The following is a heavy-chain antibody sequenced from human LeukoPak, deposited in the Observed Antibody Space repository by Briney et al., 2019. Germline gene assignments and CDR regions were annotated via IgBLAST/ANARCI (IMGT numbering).Heavy chain of an antibody. CDR3: ARQSNWFDP. CDR2: IYYSGST. CDR1: GGSISSSSYY. J-gene: IGHJ5*02. V-gene: IGHV4-39*01. Sequence: SETLSLTCTVSGGSISSSSYYWGWIRQPPGKGLEWIGSIYYSGSTYYNPSLKSRVAISVDTSKNQFSLKLSSVTAADTAVYYCARQSNWFDPWGQGTLVTVSS.